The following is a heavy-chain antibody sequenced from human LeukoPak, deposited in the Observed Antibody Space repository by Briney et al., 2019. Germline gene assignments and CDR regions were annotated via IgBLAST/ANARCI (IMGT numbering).Heavy chain of an antibody. J-gene: IGHJ5*02. D-gene: IGHD6-6*01. V-gene: IGHV3-23*01. CDR3: AKDVDIAARYNWFDP. CDR1: GFTFSSYA. Sequence: PGGSLRLSCAASGFTFSSYAMSWVRQAPGEGLEWVSAISGSGGSTYYADSVKGRFTISRDNSKNTLYLQMNSLRAEDTAVYYCAKDVDIAARYNWFDPWGQGTLVTVSS. CDR2: ISGSGGST.